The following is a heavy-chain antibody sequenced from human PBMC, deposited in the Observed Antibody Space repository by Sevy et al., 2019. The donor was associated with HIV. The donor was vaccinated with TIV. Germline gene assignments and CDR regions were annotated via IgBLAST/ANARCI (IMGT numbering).Heavy chain of an antibody. Sequence: GGSLRLSCAASGFAFSSYWMHWVRQTPGKGLVWVSRINSDGSSTSYADSVKGRFTISRDNAKNTLDLQMNSLRAEDTAVYYCARPYDSSGYYVYAFDIWGQGTMVTVSS. CDR1: GFAFSSYW. D-gene: IGHD3-22*01. J-gene: IGHJ3*02. CDR3: ARPYDSSGYYVYAFDI. CDR2: INSDGSST. V-gene: IGHV3-74*01.